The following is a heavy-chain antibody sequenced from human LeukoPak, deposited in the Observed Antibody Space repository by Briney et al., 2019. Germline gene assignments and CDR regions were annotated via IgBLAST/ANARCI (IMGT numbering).Heavy chain of an antibody. D-gene: IGHD3-22*01. J-gene: IGHJ4*02. V-gene: IGHV3-7*01. CDR1: GFTLSGYF. CDR3: ARDRGWRSSGYYLYYFDF. Sequence: GGSLRLSCAASGFTLSGYFMSWVRQAPGEGLEWVASIKGDGSEKYYVDSVKGRFTISRDNAKNSLYLQMNSLRAEDTAVYYCARDRGWRSSGYYLYYFDFWGQGTLVTVSS. CDR2: IKGDGSEK.